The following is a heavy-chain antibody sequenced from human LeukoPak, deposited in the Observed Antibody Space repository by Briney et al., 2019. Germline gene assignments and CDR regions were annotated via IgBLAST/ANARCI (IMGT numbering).Heavy chain of an antibody. J-gene: IGHJ4*02. Sequence: GGSLRLSCAASGFTFSSYSMNWVRQAPGKGLEWVSSISSSSSYIYYADSVKGRFTISRDNAKNSLYLQMNSLRAEDTAVYYCARDDHDSSGYYPGGYWGQGTLVTVSS. V-gene: IGHV3-21*01. CDR3: ARDDHDSSGYYPGGY. CDR2: ISSSSSYI. D-gene: IGHD3-22*01. CDR1: GFTFSSYS.